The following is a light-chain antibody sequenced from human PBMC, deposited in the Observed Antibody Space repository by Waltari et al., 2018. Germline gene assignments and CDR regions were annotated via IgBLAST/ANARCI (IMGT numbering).Light chain of an antibody. CDR1: GLPKEY. CDR3: YSKDTDGGSQGK. CDR2: DDN. J-gene: IGLJ2*01. Sequence: YVLTQPSSVSVPPGQTAAITGSGDGLPKEYAFWYQQTSGQAPVLVMYDDNKRPSGIPGRFSGSSAGAVAKLTISGAQVEDEADYYCYSKDTDGGSQGKFGGGTKLTVL. V-gene: IGLV3-10*01.